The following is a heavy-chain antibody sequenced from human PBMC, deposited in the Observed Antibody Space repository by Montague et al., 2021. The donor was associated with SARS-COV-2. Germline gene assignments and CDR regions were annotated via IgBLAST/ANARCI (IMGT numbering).Heavy chain of an antibody. V-gene: IGHV3-49*04. CDR2: IRDTPYGGAA. Sequence: SLRLSCAASGFTFGGDATTWVRQAPGKGLEWLGFIRDTPYGGAAEYAASVRGRFTFSRDNSKSIAYLQMDSLKTEDTAVYYCGRLLVNTAAVIHYYYGVDVWGRGTTVIVSS. CDR1: GFTFGGDA. J-gene: IGHJ6*02. D-gene: IGHD5-18*01. CDR3: GRLLVNTAAVIHYYYGVDV.